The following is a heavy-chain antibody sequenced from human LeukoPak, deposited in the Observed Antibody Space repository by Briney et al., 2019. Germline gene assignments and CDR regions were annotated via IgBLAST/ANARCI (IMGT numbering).Heavy chain of an antibody. D-gene: IGHD6-13*01. CDR3: ARAGIAAAGTMGRGDWFDP. CDR1: GYSFTSYW. V-gene: IGHV5-51*01. CDR2: IYPGDSDT. Sequence: PGESLKISCKGSGYSFTSYWIGWVRQMPGKGLEWMGIIYPGDSDTRYSPSFQGQVTISADKSISTAYLQWSSLKVSDTAMYYCARAGIAAAGTMGRGDWFDPWGQGTLVTVSS. J-gene: IGHJ5*02.